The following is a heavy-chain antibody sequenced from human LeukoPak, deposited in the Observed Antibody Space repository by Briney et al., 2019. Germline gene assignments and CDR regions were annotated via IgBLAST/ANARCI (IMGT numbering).Heavy chain of an antibody. CDR2: ISYDGSNK. D-gene: IGHD3-16*01. CDR3: ASRLTYHYYYGMDV. Sequence: GGSLRLSCAASGFTFTSYAMTWVRQAPGKGLEWVAVISYDGSNKYYADSVKGRFTISRDNSKNTLYLQMNSLRAEDTAVYYCASRLTYHYYYGMDVWGQGTTVTVSS. CDR1: GFTFTSYA. J-gene: IGHJ6*02. V-gene: IGHV3-30*04.